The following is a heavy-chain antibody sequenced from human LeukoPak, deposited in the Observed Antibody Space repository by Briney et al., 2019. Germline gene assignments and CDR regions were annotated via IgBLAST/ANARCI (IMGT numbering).Heavy chain of an antibody. CDR1: GFTVNVNY. V-gene: IGHV3-23*01. Sequence: GGSLRLSCAVSGFTVNVNYMSWVRQAPGKGLEWVSAISGSGGSTYYADSVKGRFTISRDNSKNTLYLQMNSLRAEDTAVYYCAKWSHRYDYVWGSYRQDYGMDVWGQGTTVTVSS. J-gene: IGHJ6*02. D-gene: IGHD3-16*02. CDR3: AKWSHRYDYVWGSYRQDYGMDV. CDR2: ISGSGGST.